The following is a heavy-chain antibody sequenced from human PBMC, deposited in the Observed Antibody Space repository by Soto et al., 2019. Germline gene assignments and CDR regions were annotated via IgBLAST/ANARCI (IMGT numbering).Heavy chain of an antibody. D-gene: IGHD3-22*01. CDR3: ARGYYDSSGYSSDY. V-gene: IGHV1-69*02. J-gene: IGHJ4*02. CDR1: GGTFSSYT. CDR2: IIPILGIA. Sequence: QVQLVQSGAEVKKPGFSVKVSCKASGGTFSSYTISWVRQAPGQGLEWMGRIIPILGIANYAQKFQGRVTISADKSTSTAYMELSSLRSEDTAVYYCARGYYDSSGYSSDYWGQGTLVTVSS.